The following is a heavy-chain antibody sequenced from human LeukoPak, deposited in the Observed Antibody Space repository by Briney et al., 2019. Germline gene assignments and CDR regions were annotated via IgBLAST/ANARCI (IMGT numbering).Heavy chain of an antibody. CDR2: LYYSGST. J-gene: IGHJ4*02. CDR1: GGSIIPYY. CDR3: GRFRTTVSTLVIANYFDY. V-gene: IGHV4-59*08. D-gene: IGHD4-17*01. Sequence: SETLSLTCSVSGGSIIPYYWSWIRQPPGKGLEWIGNLYYSGSTNYNPSLKSRVTISVDTSNSQFSLKLSSVTAADTAVYYCGRFRTTVSTLVIANYFDYWGQGTLVTVSS.